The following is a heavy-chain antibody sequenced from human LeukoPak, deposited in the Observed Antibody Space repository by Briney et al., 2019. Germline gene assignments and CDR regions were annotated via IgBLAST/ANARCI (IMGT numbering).Heavy chain of an antibody. Sequence: SETLSLTCTVSGGSISSYYWSWIRQPPGKGLERIGYIYYSGSTNYNPSLKSRVTKSVDTSKNQFSLKLSSVTAADTAVYYCASDCGGDCYLPFDYWGQGTLVTVSS. V-gene: IGHV4-59*12. CDR1: GGSISSYY. CDR3: ASDCGGDCYLPFDY. J-gene: IGHJ4*02. CDR2: IYYSGST. D-gene: IGHD2-21*02.